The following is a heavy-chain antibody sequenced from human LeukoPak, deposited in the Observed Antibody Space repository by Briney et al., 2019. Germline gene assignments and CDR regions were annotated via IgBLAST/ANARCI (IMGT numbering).Heavy chain of an antibody. CDR1: GFTFSSYA. D-gene: IGHD5-12*01. CDR3: ASLRGYSDSDY. Sequence: GGSLRLSCAASGFTFSSYAMHWFRKPPGKGLEWVAVISYDGSNKYYADFVKGRFTISRDNSKNTLYLQMNSLRAEDTAVYCCASLRGYSDSDYWGQGTLVTVSS. CDR2: ISYDGSNK. V-gene: IGHV3-30-3*01. J-gene: IGHJ4*02.